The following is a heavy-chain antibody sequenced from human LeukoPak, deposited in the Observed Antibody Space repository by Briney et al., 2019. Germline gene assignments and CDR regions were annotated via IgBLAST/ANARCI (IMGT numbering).Heavy chain of an antibody. CDR2: ISGSGGST. CDR1: GFTFSSYA. CDR3: AKDIQGEKWLPPFDY. J-gene: IGHJ4*02. Sequence: PGGSLRLSCAASGFTFSSYAMSWVRQAPGKGLEWVSAISGSGGSTYYAGSVKGRFTISRDNSKNTLYLQMNSLRAEDTAVYYCAKDIQGEKWLPPFDYWGQGTLVTVSS. D-gene: IGHD6-19*01. V-gene: IGHV3-23*01.